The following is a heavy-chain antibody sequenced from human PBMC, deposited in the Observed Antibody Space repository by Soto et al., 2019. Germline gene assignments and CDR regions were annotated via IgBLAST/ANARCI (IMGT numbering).Heavy chain of an antibody. J-gene: IGHJ4*02. V-gene: IGHV4-4*02. Sequence: QVQLQESGPGLVKPSGTLSLTCAVSSGSISSSNWWSWVRQPPGKGLEWIGEIYHSGSTNYNPSPKSRVTISEDKSKNPFSLKLSSVTAADTAVYYCARQGYSGYDALDYWGQGTLVTVSS. CDR1: SGSISSSNW. CDR2: IYHSGST. D-gene: IGHD5-12*01. CDR3: ARQGYSGYDALDY.